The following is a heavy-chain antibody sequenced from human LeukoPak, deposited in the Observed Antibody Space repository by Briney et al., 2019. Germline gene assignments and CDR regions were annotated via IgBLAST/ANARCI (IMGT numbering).Heavy chain of an antibody. CDR3: ARYKYDILTGYYVDY. D-gene: IGHD3-9*01. Sequence: PSQTLSLTCAVSGGSISSYHWSWIRLPPGKGLGWIGYIYYSGSTYYNPSLKSRVTISVDTSKNQFSLKLSSVTAADTAVYYCARYKYDILTGYYVDYWGQGTLVTVSS. CDR1: GGSISSYH. J-gene: IGHJ4*02. V-gene: IGHV4-59*12. CDR2: IYYSGST.